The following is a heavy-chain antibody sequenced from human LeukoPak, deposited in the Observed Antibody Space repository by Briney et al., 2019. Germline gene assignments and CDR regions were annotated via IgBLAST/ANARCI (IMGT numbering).Heavy chain of an antibody. CDR2: IHNSGTT. Sequence: SETLSLTCTVSGASISSGSYYWSWIRQPAGKGLEWIGRIHNSGTTKHDPSLKSRVTISIDTSKSQFSLRLSSVTAADTAVYYCAREVMVGATTAWGQGTLVTVSS. CDR1: GASISSGSYY. CDR3: AREVMVGATTA. J-gene: IGHJ5*02. V-gene: IGHV4-61*02. D-gene: IGHD1-26*01.